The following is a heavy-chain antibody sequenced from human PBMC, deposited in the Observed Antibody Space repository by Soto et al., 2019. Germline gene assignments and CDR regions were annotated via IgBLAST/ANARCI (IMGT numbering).Heavy chain of an antibody. CDR2: INAGNGNT. V-gene: IGHV1-3*01. J-gene: IGHJ6*02. D-gene: IGHD6-19*01. CDR1: GYTFTSYA. CDR3: AKAVAEAYYYYGMDV. Sequence: ASVKVSCKASGYTFTSYAMHRVRQAPGQRLEWMGWINAGNGNTKYSQKFQGRVTITGDTSASTAYMELSSLSSEDTAVYYCAKAVAEAYYYYGMDVWGQGTTVTVSS.